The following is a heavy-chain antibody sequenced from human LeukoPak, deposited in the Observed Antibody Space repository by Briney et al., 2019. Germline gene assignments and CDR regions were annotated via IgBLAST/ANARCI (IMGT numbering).Heavy chain of an antibody. CDR1: GGTFSSYA. CDR3: AREAAAAGENYFDY. D-gene: IGHD6-13*01. Sequence: SVKVSCKASGGTFSSYAISWVRQAPGQGLEWMGGIIPIFGTANYAQKFQGRVTITADESTSTAYMELSRLRSDDTAVYYCAREAAAAGENYFDYWGQGTLVTVSS. J-gene: IGHJ4*02. CDR2: IIPIFGTA. V-gene: IGHV1-69*13.